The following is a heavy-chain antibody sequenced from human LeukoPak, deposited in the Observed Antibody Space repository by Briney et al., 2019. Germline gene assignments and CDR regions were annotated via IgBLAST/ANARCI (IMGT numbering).Heavy chain of an antibody. CDR2: IYYSGST. V-gene: IGHV4-59*01. D-gene: IGHD3-22*01. CDR1: GGSISSYY. J-gene: IGHJ4*02. CDR3: ARVPRTPRYYYDSSDRDY. Sequence: PSETLSLTCTVSGGSISSYYWSWIRQPPGKGLEWIGSIYYSGSTNYNPSLKSRVTISVDTSKNQFSLKLSSVTAADTAVYYCARVPRTPRYYYDSSDRDYWGQGTLVTVSS.